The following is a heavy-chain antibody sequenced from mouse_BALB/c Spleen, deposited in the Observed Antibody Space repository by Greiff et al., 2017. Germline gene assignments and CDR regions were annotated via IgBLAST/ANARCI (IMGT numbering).Heavy chain of an antibody. CDR1: GFTFTDYH. CDR2: IRNKANGYTT. CDR3: ARDGYQYFDV. Sequence: VQLKESGGGLVQPGGSLRLSCATSGFTFTDYHMSWVRQPPGKALEWLGFIRNKANGYTTEYSASVKGRFTISRDNSQSILYLQMNTLRAEDSATYYCARDGYQYFDVWGAGTTVTVSS. V-gene: IGHV7-3*02. J-gene: IGHJ1*01. D-gene: IGHD2-2*01.